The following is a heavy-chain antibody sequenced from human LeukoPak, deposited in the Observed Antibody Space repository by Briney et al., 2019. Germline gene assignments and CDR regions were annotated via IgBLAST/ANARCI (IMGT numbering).Heavy chain of an antibody. V-gene: IGHV3-21*01. CDR1: GFTFRSYS. CDR3: ARDPSGSERFGTTVTYFDY. Sequence: GGSLRLSCAASGFTFRSYSMNWVRQTPGKGLEWVSSISSSTSYIYYADSVKGRFTISRDNAKNSLYLQMNSLRAEDTAVYYCARDPSGSERFGTTVTYFDYWGQGTLVTVSS. CDR2: ISSSTSYI. D-gene: IGHD4-17*01. J-gene: IGHJ4*02.